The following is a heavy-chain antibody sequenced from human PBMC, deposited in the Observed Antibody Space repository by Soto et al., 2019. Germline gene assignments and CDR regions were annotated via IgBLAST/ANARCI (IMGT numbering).Heavy chain of an antibody. J-gene: IGHJ4*02. V-gene: IGHV4-39*01. CDR1: GGSISGSNFY. CDR3: ARHGGVEAHIVLMIYAGSFDS. Sequence: QLQLRESGPGLVKPSEPLSLTCTVSGGSISGSNFYWGWIRQSPGKGLEGIGTISSSGITYYTPSLKSRVTISMGTSKNQFSLNMSSVTAADTAIYYCARHGGVEAHIVLMIYAGSFDSWGRGTQVTVSS. CDR2: ISSSGIT. D-gene: IGHD2-8*01.